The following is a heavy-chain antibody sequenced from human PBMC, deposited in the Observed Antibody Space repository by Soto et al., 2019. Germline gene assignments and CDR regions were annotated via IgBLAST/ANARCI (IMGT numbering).Heavy chain of an antibody. CDR2: FIPIFGTA. CDR3: ARDRSGYGVGWFDP. V-gene: IGHV1-69*01. Sequence: QVQLVQSGAEVKKPGSSVKVSCKASGGTFSSYAISWVRQAPGHGLEWMGGFIPIFGTANYAQKFQGRVTITAEESTSTAYMELSSLRSEDTAVYYCARDRSGYGVGWFDPWGQGTLVTVSS. J-gene: IGHJ5*02. CDR1: GGTFSSYA. D-gene: IGHD3-3*01.